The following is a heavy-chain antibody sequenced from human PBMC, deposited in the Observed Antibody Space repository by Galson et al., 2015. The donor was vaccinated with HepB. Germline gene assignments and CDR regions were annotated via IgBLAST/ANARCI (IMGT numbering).Heavy chain of an antibody. Sequence: SLRLSCATSGFTFTTYTMNWVRQAPGKGLEWVSSISGGGGHTYYADSVKGRFTISRDRSRNTVTLQMNSLRGEDTAKYFCAKDGPPSFIPHFFDSWGQGTLVAVSS. CDR1: GFTFTTYT. CDR3: AKDGPPSFIPHFFDS. J-gene: IGHJ4*02. V-gene: IGHV3-23*01. D-gene: IGHD2-21*01. CDR2: ISGGGGHT.